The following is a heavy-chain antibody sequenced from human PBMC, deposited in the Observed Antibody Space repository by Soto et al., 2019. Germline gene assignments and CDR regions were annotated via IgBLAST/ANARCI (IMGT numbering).Heavy chain of an antibody. V-gene: IGHV1-24*01. J-gene: IGHJ4*02. CDR3: ATSARTPYSFDY. CDR1: GYTLTELS. D-gene: IGHD3-10*01. CDR2: FDPEDGET. Sequence: ASVKVSCKVSGYTLTELSMHWVRQAPGKGLEWMGGFDPEDGETIYAQKFQGRVTMTEDTSTDTAYMELSSLRSEDTAVYYCATSARTPYSFDYCGQGTLVTVSS.